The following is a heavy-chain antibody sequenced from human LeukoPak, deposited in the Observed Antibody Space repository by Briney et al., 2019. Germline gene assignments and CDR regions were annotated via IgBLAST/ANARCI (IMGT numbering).Heavy chain of an antibody. V-gene: IGHV4-39*01. CDR3: ARLTPLSGDLGVRAFDI. CDR1: GGSISSTIHY. CDR2: IYYSGST. J-gene: IGHJ3*02. Sequence: PSETLSPTCTVSGGSISSTIHYWGWIRQPPGKGLEWIGSIYYSGSTYYNPSLKSRVTISVDTSKYQFSLKLRYVTAADTAVYYCARLTPLSGDLGVRAFDIWGQGTMVTVSS. D-gene: IGHD7-27*01.